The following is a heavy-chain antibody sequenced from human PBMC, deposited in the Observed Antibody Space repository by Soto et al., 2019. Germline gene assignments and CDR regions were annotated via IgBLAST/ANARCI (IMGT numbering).Heavy chain of an antibody. D-gene: IGHD2-21*02. CDR2: IVVGSGNT. CDR3: AAGPPAYCGGACPPVRIYYYYGMDV. V-gene: IGHV1-58*01. CDR1: GFTFTSSA. J-gene: IGHJ6*02. Sequence: SVKVSCKASGFTFTSSAVQWVRQARGQRLEWIGWIVVGSGNTNYAQKFQERVTITRDMSTSTAYMELSSLRSEDTAVYYCAAGPPAYCGGACPPVRIYYYYGMDVWGQGPTVTVYS.